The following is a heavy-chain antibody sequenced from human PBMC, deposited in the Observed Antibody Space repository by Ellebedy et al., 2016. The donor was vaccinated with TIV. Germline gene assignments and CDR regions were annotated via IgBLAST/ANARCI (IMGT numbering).Heavy chain of an antibody. CDR2: IKFDGSST. V-gene: IGHV3-74*01. Sequence: PGGSLRLSCAASGFTFRSYWMHWVRQAPGMGLVWVSRIKFDGSSTNYADSVKGRFSISRDNAKSTLYLQMNSLRAEDTAVYYCASDSGPWGQGTLVTVSS. D-gene: IGHD6-19*01. J-gene: IGHJ5*02. CDR3: ASDSGP. CDR1: GFTFRSYW.